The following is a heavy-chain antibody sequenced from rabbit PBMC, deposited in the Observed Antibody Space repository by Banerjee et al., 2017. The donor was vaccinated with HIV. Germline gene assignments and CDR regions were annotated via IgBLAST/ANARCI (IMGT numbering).Heavy chain of an antibody. V-gene: IGHV1S40*01. D-gene: IGHD4-1*01. CDR2: IGTGSGNT. CDR3: ARDLAGVIGWNFTL. J-gene: IGHJ4*01. Sequence: QSLEESGGDLVKPGASLTLTCTASGFSFSSNAMCCVRQAPGKGLEWIACIGTGSGNTYYASRAKGRFTTSKTSPATVTLQMTSLTAADTATYFCARDLAGVIGWNFTLWGPGSLVTGS. CDR1: GFSFSSNA.